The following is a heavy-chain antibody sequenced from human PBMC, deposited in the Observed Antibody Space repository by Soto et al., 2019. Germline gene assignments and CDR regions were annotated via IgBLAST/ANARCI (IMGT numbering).Heavy chain of an antibody. CDR1: GYTFTSYG. D-gene: IGHD6-13*01. CDR2: ISANNVNT. V-gene: IGHV1-18*01. CDR3: ARDRSGSSWYYVY. J-gene: IGHJ4*02. Sequence: ASVKVSCKASGYTFTSYGISWVRQAPGQGPEWMGWISANNVNTNYAQKFQGRVTMTTDTSTSTAYMELRSLRSDDTAVYYCARDRSGSSWYYVYWGQGTRVTVAS.